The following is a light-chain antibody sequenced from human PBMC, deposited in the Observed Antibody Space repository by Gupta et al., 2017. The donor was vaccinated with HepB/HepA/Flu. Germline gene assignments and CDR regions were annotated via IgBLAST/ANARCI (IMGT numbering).Light chain of an antibody. CDR3: RQALQTSWT. V-gene: IGKV2-28*01. J-gene: IGKJ1*01. CDR1: QSLRHSNGYNY. CDR2: LGS. Sequence: DIVMTQSPLSLPVTPGEPASISCRSSQSLRHSNGYNYLDWYLQKPGQSPQLLIYLGSNRASGVPDRFSGSGSGTDFTLKISRGEAEDVGVYYCRQALQTSWTFGQGTKVEIK.